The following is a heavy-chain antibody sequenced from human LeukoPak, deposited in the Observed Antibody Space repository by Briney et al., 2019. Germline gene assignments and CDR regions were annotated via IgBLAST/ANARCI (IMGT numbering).Heavy chain of an antibody. D-gene: IGHD1-26*01. CDR2: IWFDGKNE. Sequence: PGGSLRLSCAASGFTFSSFGMHWVRQAPGKGLEWVADIWFDGKNEHFADSVKGRFTISRDNSKNTMYLQMNSLRAEDTAVYYCARVSGNYYRWFDSWGQGTLVTVSS. V-gene: IGHV3-33*01. J-gene: IGHJ5*01. CDR3: ARVSGNYYRWFDS. CDR1: GFTFSSFG.